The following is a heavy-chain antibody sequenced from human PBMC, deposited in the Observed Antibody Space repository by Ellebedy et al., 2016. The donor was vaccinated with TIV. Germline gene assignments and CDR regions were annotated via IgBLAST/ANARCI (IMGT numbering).Heavy chain of an antibody. CDR1: GFTVRSNS. J-gene: IGHJ4*02. V-gene: IGHV3-53*01. CDR3: ARVLRGGRYGDYFDY. D-gene: IGHD3-3*01. Sequence: PGGSLRLSCAASGFTVRSNSMSWVRQAPGKGLEWVSVIETGGNTYYADSVKGRFTISRDNSKDTLYLQMNSLRAEDTAVYYCARVLRGGRYGDYFDYWGQGTLVTVSS. CDR2: IETGGNT.